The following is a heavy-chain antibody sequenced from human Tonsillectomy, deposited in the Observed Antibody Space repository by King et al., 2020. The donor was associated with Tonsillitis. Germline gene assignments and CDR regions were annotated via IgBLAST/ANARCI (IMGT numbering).Heavy chain of an antibody. Sequence: VQLVESGGGLVQPGRSLRLSCAASGFTFDDYAMHRVRQAPGKGLEWVSGISWNSGSIGYADSVKGRFTISRDNAKNSLYLQMNSLRAEDTALYYCAKEKSPRLVTMIVVSQGYFDLWGRGTLVTVSS. CDR2: ISWNSGSI. CDR3: AKEKSPRLVTMIVVSQGYFDL. CDR1: GFTFDDYA. V-gene: IGHV3-9*01. D-gene: IGHD3-22*01. J-gene: IGHJ2*01.